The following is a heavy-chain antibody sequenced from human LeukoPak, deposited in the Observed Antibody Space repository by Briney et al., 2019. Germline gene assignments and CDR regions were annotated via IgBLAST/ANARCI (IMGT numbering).Heavy chain of an antibody. D-gene: IGHD3-22*01. CDR1: GYTFTSYG. CDR3: ARGPYYYDSSGYYENADNWFDP. V-gene: IGHV1-18*01. CDR2: ISAYNGNT. J-gene: IGHJ5*02. Sequence: ASVKVPCKASGYTFTSYGISWVRQAPGQGLEWMGWISAYNGNTNYAQKLEGRVTMTTDTSTSTAYMELRSLRSAGTAVYYCARGPYYYDSSGYYENADNWFDPWGQGTLVTVSS.